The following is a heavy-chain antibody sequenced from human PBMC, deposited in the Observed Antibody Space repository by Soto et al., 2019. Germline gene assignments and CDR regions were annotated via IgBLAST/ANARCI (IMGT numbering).Heavy chain of an antibody. V-gene: IGHV3-11*06. J-gene: IGHJ6*02. CDR2: ITSSSTFT. D-gene: IGHD1-26*01. Sequence: QVQLVESGGGLVKAGGSLRLSCAASGFSFSDSYMSWVRQAPGKGLEWISYITSSSTFTKYTDSVKGRFTISRDNAKSSLFLQMNSLRAEDTAVYYCTRDRRWDLLRRDYSYYGMDVWGQGTTVTVSS. CDR1: GFSFSDSY. CDR3: TRDRRWDLLRRDYSYYGMDV.